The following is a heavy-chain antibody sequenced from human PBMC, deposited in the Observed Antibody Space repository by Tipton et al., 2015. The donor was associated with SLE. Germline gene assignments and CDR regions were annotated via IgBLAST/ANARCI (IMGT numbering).Heavy chain of an antibody. J-gene: IGHJ4*02. Sequence: SLRLSCAASGFTFSSYGMHWVRQAPGKGLEWVAFIRYDGSNKYYADSVKGRFTISRDNSKNTLYLQMNSLRAEDTAVYYCAKGLYSSSWYVFDYWGQGTLLTVSS. D-gene: IGHD6-13*01. CDR2: IRYDGSNK. V-gene: IGHV3-30*02. CDR1: GFTFSSYG. CDR3: AKGLYSSSWYVFDY.